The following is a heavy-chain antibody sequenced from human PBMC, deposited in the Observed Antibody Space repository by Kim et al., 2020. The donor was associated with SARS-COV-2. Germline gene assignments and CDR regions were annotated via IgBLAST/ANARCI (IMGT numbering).Heavy chain of an antibody. D-gene: IGHD3-10*01. V-gene: IGHV3-48*02. Sequence: YYADSVKGRFTISVDNGKNSLYLQMNSLRDEDTAVYYCAKASGAGDMDVWGQGTTVTVSS. CDR3: AKASGAGDMDV. J-gene: IGHJ6*02.